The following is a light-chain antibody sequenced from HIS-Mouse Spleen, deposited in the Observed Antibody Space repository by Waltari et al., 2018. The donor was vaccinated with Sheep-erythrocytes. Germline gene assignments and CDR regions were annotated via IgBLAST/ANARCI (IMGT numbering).Light chain of an antibody. J-gene: IGLJ3*02. CDR3: QTWGTGIRV. Sequence: QLVLTQSPSASASLGASVKLTCTLSSGPSSYAIAWHQQQPEKGPRYLMKLNSDGSHSKGDGIPDRLSGSSSGAERYLTISSLQSEDEADYYCQTWGTGIRVFGGGTKLTVL. CDR1: SGPSSYA. V-gene: IGLV4-69*01. CDR2: LNSDGSH.